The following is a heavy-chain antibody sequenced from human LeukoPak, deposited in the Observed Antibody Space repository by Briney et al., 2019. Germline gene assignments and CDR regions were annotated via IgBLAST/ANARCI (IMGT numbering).Heavy chain of an antibody. Sequence: GSSVKVSCKASGGTFSSYAISWVRQAPGQGLEWMGGIIPIFGTANYAQKFQGRVTITADESTSTAYMELSSLRSEDTAVYYCARDLRVDRRGVRFLEWLPSWGQGTLVTVSS. CDR2: IIPIFGTA. J-gene: IGHJ5*02. CDR3: ARDLRVDRRGVRFLEWLPS. V-gene: IGHV1-69*01. CDR1: GGTFSSYA. D-gene: IGHD3-3*01.